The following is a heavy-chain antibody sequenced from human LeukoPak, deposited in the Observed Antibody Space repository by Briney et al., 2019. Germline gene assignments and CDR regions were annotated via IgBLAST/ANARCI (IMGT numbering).Heavy chain of an antibody. D-gene: IGHD3-10*01. CDR1: GYTFTSYG. Sequence: ASVKVSCKASGYTFTSYGISWVRQAPGQGLEWMGWISAYNGNTNYAQKLQGRVTMTTDTSTSTAYMELRSLRSDDTAVYYCARSAEGTIWFGELFHFDHWGQGTLVTVSS. J-gene: IGHJ4*02. V-gene: IGHV1-18*01. CDR2: ISAYNGNT. CDR3: ARSAEGTIWFGELFHFDH.